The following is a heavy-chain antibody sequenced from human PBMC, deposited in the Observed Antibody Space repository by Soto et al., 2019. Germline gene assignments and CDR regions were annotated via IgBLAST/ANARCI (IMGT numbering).Heavy chain of an antibody. J-gene: IGHJ4*02. V-gene: IGHV3-21*01. CDR1: GFTFSTYN. CDR2: ISSSSTYI. CDR3: AREDTYGLDYFDY. D-gene: IGHD5-18*01. Sequence: GGSLRLSCAASGFTFSTYNMNWVRQAPWKGLKWVSSISSSSTYIYYSDSVRGRFIISRDNAKNSLYLQMNSLRAEDTAVYYCAREDTYGLDYFDYWGQRTLVTVSS.